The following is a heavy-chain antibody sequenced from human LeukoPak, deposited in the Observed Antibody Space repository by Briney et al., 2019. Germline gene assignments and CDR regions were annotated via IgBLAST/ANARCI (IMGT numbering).Heavy chain of an antibody. CDR3: ARGHSGGYYDSSGYQGSFDY. CDR1: GFTFSDYY. V-gene: IGHV3-11*06. Sequence: GGSLRLSCAASGFTFSDYYMSWIRQAPGKGLEWVSYISSSSSYTNYAASVKGRFTISRDNDKTSLYLKMNSLRAEDTAVYYCARGHSGGYYDSSGYQGSFDYWGQGTLVTVSS. J-gene: IGHJ4*02. D-gene: IGHD3-22*01. CDR2: ISSSSSYT.